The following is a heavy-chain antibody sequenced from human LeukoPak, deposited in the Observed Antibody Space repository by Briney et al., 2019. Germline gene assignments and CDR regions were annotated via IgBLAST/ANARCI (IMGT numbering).Heavy chain of an antibody. D-gene: IGHD2-21*01. J-gene: IGHJ6*03. CDR1: GYSINSGYY. CDR2: IYRSGST. V-gene: IGHV4-38-2*02. Sequence: SETLSLTCTASGYSINSGYYWVWIRQPPGKGLKWIGSIYRSGSTNYNPSLKSRVTISVDTSKNQFSLKVSSVTAADTAVYYCARGDCSGSICYSPMDVWGTGTTVTVSS. CDR3: ARGDCSGSICYSPMDV.